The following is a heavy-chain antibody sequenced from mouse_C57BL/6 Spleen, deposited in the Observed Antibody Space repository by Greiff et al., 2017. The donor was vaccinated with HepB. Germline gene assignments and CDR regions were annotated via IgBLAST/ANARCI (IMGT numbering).Heavy chain of an antibody. CDR2: IYPRSGNT. CDR3: ARGGDGYDGYYFDY. Sequence: QVQLKQSGAELARPGASVKLSCKASGYTFTSYGISWVKQRTGQGLEWIGEIYPRSGNTYYNEKFKGKATLTADKSSSTAYMELRSLTSEDSAVYFCARGGDGYDGYYFDYWGQGTTLTVSS. J-gene: IGHJ2*01. V-gene: IGHV1-81*01. CDR1: GYTFTSYG. D-gene: IGHD2-2*01.